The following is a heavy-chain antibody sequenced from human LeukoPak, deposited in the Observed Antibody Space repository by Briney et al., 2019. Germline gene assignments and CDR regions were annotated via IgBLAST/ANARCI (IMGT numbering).Heavy chain of an antibody. V-gene: IGHV1-18*01. CDR2: ISAYDGLR. Sequence: GASVKVSCKASGYTFTTYGISWVRQAPGLGLEWMAWISAYDGLRNDAQKFQGRVTTTIDTSTNTAYMELRSLRSDDTAVYCCVRDFSYIPDYWGQGTLVIVSS. CDR3: VRDFSYIPDY. J-gene: IGHJ4*02. CDR1: GYTFTTYG. D-gene: IGHD1-14*01.